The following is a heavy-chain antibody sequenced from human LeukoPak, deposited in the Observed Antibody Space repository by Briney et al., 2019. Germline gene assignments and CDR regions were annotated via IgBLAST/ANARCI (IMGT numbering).Heavy chain of an antibody. J-gene: IGHJ4*02. CDR1: GYTFTNYY. CDR2: INPSGGST. V-gene: IGHV1-46*01. CDR3: ARTAGRTFDY. D-gene: IGHD6-6*01. Sequence: GASVKVSCKTSGYTFTNYYIHWVRQAPGQGLEWMGIINPSGGSTSYAQKFQGRVTMTRDTSTSTVYMELSSLRSEDTAVYYCARTAGRTFDYWGQGTLVTVSS.